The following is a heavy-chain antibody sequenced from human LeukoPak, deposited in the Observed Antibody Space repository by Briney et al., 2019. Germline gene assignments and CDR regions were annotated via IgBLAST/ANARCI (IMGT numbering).Heavy chain of an antibody. V-gene: IGHV4-59*01. CDR1: GGSISSYY. CDR3: GRGGVGDGYNYYYYYYMDV. Sequence: SETLSLTCTVSGGSISSYYWSWIRQPPGKGLEWIGYIYYRGSTNYNPSLKSRVTISVDTSKNQFSLKLSSVTAADTAVYYYGRGGVGDGYNYYYYYYMDVWGKGTTVTVSS. D-gene: IGHD5-24*01. CDR2: IYYRGST. J-gene: IGHJ6*03.